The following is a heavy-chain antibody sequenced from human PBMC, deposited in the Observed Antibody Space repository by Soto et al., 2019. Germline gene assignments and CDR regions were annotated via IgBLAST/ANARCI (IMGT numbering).Heavy chain of an antibody. D-gene: IGHD3-3*01. J-gene: IGHJ5*02. CDR2: INWSGGST. V-gene: IGHV3-20*01. Sequence: TGGSLRLSCAASGFTFDGYGMSWVRQAPGKGLEWVSGINWSGGSTGYADSVKGRFTISRDNAKNSLYLQMNSLRAEDTALYHCARGSPFWSGSRSNWLDPWGQGTLVTVSS. CDR3: ARGSPFWSGSRSNWLDP. CDR1: GFTFDGYG.